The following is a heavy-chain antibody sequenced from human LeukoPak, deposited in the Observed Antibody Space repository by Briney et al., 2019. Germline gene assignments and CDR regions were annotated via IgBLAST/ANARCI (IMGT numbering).Heavy chain of an antibody. CDR3: ARTYGSGSYLDVFDY. CDR1: GFTVSSNY. V-gene: IGHV3-53*01. D-gene: IGHD3-10*01. CDR2: IYSGGNT. J-gene: IGHJ4*02. Sequence: GGSLRLSCAASGFTVSSNYMSWVRQPPGKGLEWVSVIYSGGNTYYADSVKGPFTISRDNSKNTLYLQMNSLRAEDTAVYYCARTYGSGSYLDVFDYWGQGTLVTVSS.